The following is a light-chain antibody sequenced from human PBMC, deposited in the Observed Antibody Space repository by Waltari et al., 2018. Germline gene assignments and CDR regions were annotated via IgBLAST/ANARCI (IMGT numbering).Light chain of an antibody. CDR3: LQHNSYSYT. CDR2: GAS. Sequence: DIQMTQSPSSLSASVGERVTITCRASQGIGNALGWFQQKPGRAPKRLIYGASTFQSGVPSRFSGSGSGTEFTLTISSLQPEDFATYYCLQHNSYSYTFGQGTKLDIK. J-gene: IGKJ2*01. V-gene: IGKV1-17*01. CDR1: QGIGNA.